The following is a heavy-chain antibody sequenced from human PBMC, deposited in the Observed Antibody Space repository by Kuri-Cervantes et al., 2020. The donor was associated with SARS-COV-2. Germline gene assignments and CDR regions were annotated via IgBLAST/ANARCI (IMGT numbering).Heavy chain of an antibody. J-gene: IGHJ4*02. CDR1: GFTFSGSA. CDR3: TSGSCSGGRCYYSFDY. V-gene: IGHV3-73*01. D-gene: IGHD2-15*01. CDR2: IRSKPNNYAT. Sequence: GESLKISCAASGFTFSGSAIHWVRQASGKGLEWVGRIRSKPNNYATAYTASVKGGFTISRDDSENTAYLQMNSLKTEDTAVYFCTSGSCSGGRCYYSFDYWGQGTLVTVSS.